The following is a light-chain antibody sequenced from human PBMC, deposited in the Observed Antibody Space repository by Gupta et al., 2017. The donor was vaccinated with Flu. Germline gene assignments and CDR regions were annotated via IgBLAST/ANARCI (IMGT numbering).Light chain of an antibody. CDR2: DAS. J-gene: IGKJ1*01. V-gene: IGKV3-20*01. CDR1: QNVNYNY. CDR3: QQDSRSPRT. Sequence: EIVLTQSPGTLSLSPGERATLSCRASQNVNYNYLAWYLHKPGQAPRLLIYDASTRATGVPDRFSGSGSGTDFTLTVSGLEPEDFAVFYCQQDSRSPRTFGQGTKV.